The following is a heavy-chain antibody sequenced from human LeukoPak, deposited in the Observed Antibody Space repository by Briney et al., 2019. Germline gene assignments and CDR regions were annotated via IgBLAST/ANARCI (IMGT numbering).Heavy chain of an antibody. D-gene: IGHD2-2*01. J-gene: IGHJ6*03. CDR2: INPNSGGT. Sequence: ASVKVSCKASGYTFTGYYMHWVRQAPGQGLEWMGWINPNSGGTNYAQKFQGRVTMTRDTSISTAYMELSRLRSDDTAVYYCARDPKYCSSTSCPDYYYYYMDVWGKGTTVTVSS. V-gene: IGHV1-2*02. CDR3: ARDPKYCSSTSCPDYYYYYMDV. CDR1: GYTFTGYY.